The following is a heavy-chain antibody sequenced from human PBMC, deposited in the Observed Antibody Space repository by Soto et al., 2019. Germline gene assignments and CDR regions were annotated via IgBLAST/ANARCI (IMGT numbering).Heavy chain of an antibody. V-gene: IGHV3-7*04. CDR3: ARAMGTDGWFIHLFDI. J-gene: IGHJ3*02. Sequence: GGSLRLSCAASGFTFSRYWMDWVRQAPRKGLEWVATIKHDGSEKYYVDSVKGRFIISRDNAKNSVFLQMNGLRVEDTAVYFCARAMGTDGWFIHLFDIWGQGTMVTVSS. CDR2: IKHDGSEK. D-gene: IGHD6-19*01. CDR1: GFTFSRYW.